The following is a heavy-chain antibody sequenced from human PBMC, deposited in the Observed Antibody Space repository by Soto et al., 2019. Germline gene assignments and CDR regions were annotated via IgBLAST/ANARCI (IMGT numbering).Heavy chain of an antibody. CDR1: GYTFTSYD. Sequence: ASVKVSCKASGYTFTSYDINWVRQATGQGLEWMGWMNPNSGNTGYAQKFQGRVTMTRNTSISTAYMELSSLRTEDTAVYYCAPCRIGTRPAPDSYWGRVTLVIVSS. CDR3: APCRIGTRPAPDSY. V-gene: IGHV1-8*01. D-gene: IGHD1-1*01. J-gene: IGHJ4*02. CDR2: MNPNSGNT.